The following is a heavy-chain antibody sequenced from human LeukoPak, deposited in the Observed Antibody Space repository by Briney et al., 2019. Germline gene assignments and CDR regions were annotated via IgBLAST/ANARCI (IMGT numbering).Heavy chain of an antibody. J-gene: IGHJ4*02. V-gene: IGHV3-30*04. CDR2: ISYDGSNK. CDR3: AKDPDFYCSSTSCYSLYFDY. D-gene: IGHD2-2*01. Sequence: GGSLRLSCAASGFTFSSYAMHWVRQAPGKGLEWVAVISYDGSNKYYADSVKGRFTISRDNSKNTLYLQMNSLRAEDTAVYYCAKDPDFYCSSTSCYSLYFDYWGQGTLVTASS. CDR1: GFTFSSYA.